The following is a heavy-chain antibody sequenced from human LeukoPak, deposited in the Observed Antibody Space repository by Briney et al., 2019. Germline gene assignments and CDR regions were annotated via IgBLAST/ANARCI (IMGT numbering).Heavy chain of an antibody. CDR2: INPNSGGT. V-gene: IGHV1-2*02. J-gene: IGHJ5*02. Sequence: ASVKVSCKASGYTFTGYYTHWVRQAPGQGLEWMGWINPNSGGTNYAQKFQGRVTMTRDTSISTAYMELSRLRSDDTAVYYCARVKGKYSSGLGLFDPWGQGTLVTVSS. D-gene: IGHD6-19*01. CDR1: GYTFTGYY. CDR3: ARVKGKYSSGLGLFDP.